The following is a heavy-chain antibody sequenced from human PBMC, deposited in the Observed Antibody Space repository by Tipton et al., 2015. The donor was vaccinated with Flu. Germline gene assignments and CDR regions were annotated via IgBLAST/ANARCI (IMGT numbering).Heavy chain of an antibody. Sequence: LSLTCAVYGGSFSGYYWSWIRQPPGKGLEWIGEINHSGSTNYNPSLKSRVTISVDTSKNQFSLKLSSVTAADTAVYYCARSLYCSSTSCYNYWGQGTLVTVSS. V-gene: IGHV4-34*01. CDR2: INHSGST. CDR3: ARSLYCSSTSCYNY. D-gene: IGHD2-2*02. J-gene: IGHJ4*02. CDR1: GGSFSGYY.